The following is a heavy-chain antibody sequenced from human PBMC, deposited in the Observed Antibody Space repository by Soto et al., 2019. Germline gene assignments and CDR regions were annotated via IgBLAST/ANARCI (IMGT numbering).Heavy chain of an antibody. CDR2: INSDGSST. V-gene: IGHV3-74*01. Sequence: EVQLVESGGGLVQPGGSLRLSCAASGFTFSSYWMHWVRQAPGKGLVWVSRINSDGSSTSYADSVKGRFTISRDNAKNTLYLQMNSLRAEDMAVYYCARGGIVVVPAAIVFTFDYWGQGTLVTVSS. J-gene: IGHJ4*02. CDR1: GFTFSSYW. D-gene: IGHD2-2*01. CDR3: ARGGIVVVPAAIVFTFDY.